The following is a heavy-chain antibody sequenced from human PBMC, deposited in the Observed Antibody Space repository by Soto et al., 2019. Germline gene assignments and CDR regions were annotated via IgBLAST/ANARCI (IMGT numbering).Heavy chain of an antibody. CDR1: GFTFSSYG. J-gene: IGHJ4*02. CDR3: ARWNWGFDY. CDR2: ISYDGSYK. V-gene: IGHV3-30*03. D-gene: IGHD3-16*01. Sequence: QVQLVESGGGVVQPGRSLRLSCAASGFTFSSYGMHWVRQAPGKGLEWVAVISYDGSYKYYADSVKGRFTISRDNSKNTLYLQMNSLRAEDTGVYYFARWNWGFDYWGQGTLVTVSS.